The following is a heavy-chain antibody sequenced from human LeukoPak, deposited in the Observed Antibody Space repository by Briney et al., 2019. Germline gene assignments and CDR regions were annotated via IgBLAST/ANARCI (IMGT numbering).Heavy chain of an antibody. V-gene: IGHV3-53*01. CDR1: GFTVSSNY. J-gene: IGHJ5*02. Sequence: PGGSLRLSCAASGFTVSSNYMSWVRQAPGKGLEWVSVIYSGGSTYYADSVKGRFTISRDNSKNTLYLQMNSLRAEDTAVYYGAREIAAAGSWSWFDPWGQGTLVTVSS. CDR2: IYSGGST. CDR3: AREIAAAGSWSWFDP. D-gene: IGHD6-13*01.